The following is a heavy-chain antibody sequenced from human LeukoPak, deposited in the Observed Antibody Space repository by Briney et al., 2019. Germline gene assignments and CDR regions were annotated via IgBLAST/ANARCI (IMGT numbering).Heavy chain of an antibody. CDR2: MNPNSGNT. CDR3: ARFPWRDLDAFDI. V-gene: IGHV1-8*01. J-gene: IGHJ3*02. D-gene: IGHD1-1*01. Sequence: GASVKVSCKASGYTFTSYDINWVRQATGQGLEWMGWMNPNSGNTGYAQKFQGRVTITTDESTSTAYMELSSLRSEDTAVYYCARFPWRDLDAFDIWGQGTMVTVSS. CDR1: GYTFTSYD.